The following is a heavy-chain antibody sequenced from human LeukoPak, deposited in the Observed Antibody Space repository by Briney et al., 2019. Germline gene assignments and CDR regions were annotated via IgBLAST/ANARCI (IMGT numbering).Heavy chain of an antibody. CDR2: IYHSGST. CDR1: GYSISRGYF. D-gene: IGHD3-3*01. V-gene: IGHV4-38-2*02. Sequence: SETLSLTCTVSGYSISRGYFWGWIRQPPGRGLEWIGNIYHSGSTYYSPSLKSRVTISVDTSKNQFSLKLSSVTAADTAVYYCARGPLWSGILYYYYYMDVWGKGTTVTVSS. J-gene: IGHJ6*03. CDR3: ARGPLWSGILYYYYYMDV.